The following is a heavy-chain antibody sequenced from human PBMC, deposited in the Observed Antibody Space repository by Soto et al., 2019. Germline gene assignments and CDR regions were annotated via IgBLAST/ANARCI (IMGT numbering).Heavy chain of an antibody. CDR3: ARGGTTWAWHCYDYGMDV. Sequence: QVQVQQWGAGLLKPSETLSLACGVSGGALRGHYWSWIRQPPGTGLEWIGEITPIGSTTYTPSLTGLLSRLLDMSKKKVSPNSTAVSAADTAVYYCARGGTTWAWHCYDYGMDVRRQGDTVTPSS. D-gene: IGHD1-7*01. J-gene: IGHJ6*01. CDR2: ITPIGST. CDR1: GGALRGHY. V-gene: IGHV4-34*01.